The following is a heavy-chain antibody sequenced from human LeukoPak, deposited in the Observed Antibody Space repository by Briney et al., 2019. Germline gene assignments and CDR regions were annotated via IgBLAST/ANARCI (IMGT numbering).Heavy chain of an antibody. CDR2: IYHSGST. CDR1: GGSISSSNW. CDR3: AQAGAYSSSWYGY. V-gene: IGHV4-4*02. D-gene: IGHD6-13*01. J-gene: IGHJ4*02. Sequence: SETLSLTCAVSGGSISSSNWWSWVRRPPGKGLEWIGEIYHSGSTNYNPSLKSRVTISVDKFKNQFSLRLSSVTAADTAVYYCAQAGAYSSSWYGYWGQGTLVTVSS.